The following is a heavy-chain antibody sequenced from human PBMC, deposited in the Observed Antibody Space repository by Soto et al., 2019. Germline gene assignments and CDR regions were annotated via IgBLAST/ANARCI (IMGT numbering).Heavy chain of an antibody. CDR3: ARGGEVGVAGSAAFDM. D-gene: IGHD3-3*01. V-gene: IGHV1-46*04. J-gene: IGHJ3*02. Sequence: QVQLVQSGAEVKKPGASVKISCTASGYTVTTHYMHWVRQAPGRGLEWMGAINPGSGAAKYTQTWQARVTMTRDTSTNTGYMEMSALRSEDTAVFYCARGGEVGVAGSAAFDMWGQGTMVTVSS. CDR1: GYTVTTHY. CDR2: INPGSGAA.